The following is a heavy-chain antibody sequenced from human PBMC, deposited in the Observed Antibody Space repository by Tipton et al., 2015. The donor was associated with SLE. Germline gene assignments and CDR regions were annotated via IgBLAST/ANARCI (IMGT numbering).Heavy chain of an antibody. CDR3: RGYNYHYYYYGMDV. CDR1: GYSISSGYF. V-gene: IGHV4-38-2*01. D-gene: IGHD5-24*01. CDR2: IYYSGST. J-gene: IGHJ6*02. Sequence: TLSLTCAVSGYSISSGYFLSWSRQHPGKGLEWIGYIYYSGSTNYNPSLKSRVTISVDTSKNQFSLKLSSVTAADTAVYYCRGYNYHYYYYGMDVWSQGTTVTVSS.